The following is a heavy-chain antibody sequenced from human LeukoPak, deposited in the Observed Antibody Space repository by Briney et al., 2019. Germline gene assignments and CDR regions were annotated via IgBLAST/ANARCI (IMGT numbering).Heavy chain of an antibody. CDR2: ISGSGGST. D-gene: IGHD6-13*01. CDR3: AKAQRIGPSSWYVPGSDYYYYYGMDV. J-gene: IGHJ6*02. V-gene: IGHV3-23*01. CDR1: GFTFSSYA. Sequence: PGGSLRLSCAASGFTFSSYAMSWVRQAPGKGLEWVSAISGSGGSTYYADSVKGRFTISRDNSKNTLYLQMNSLRAEDTAVYYCAKAQRIGPSSWYVPGSDYYYYYGMDVWGQGTTVTVSS.